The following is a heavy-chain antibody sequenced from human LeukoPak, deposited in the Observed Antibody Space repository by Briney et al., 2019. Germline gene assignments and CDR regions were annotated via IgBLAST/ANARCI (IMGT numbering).Heavy chain of an antibody. Sequence: SVKVSCKASGGTFSSYAISWVRQAPGQGLEWMGGIIPIFGTANYAQKFQGRVTITADESTSTAYMELSSLRSEDTAVYYCASNTYYDLKIYGAFDIWGQGTMVTVSS. D-gene: IGHD3-3*01. J-gene: IGHJ3*02. CDR1: GGTFSSYA. V-gene: IGHV1-69*13. CDR2: IIPIFGTA. CDR3: ASNTYYDLKIYGAFDI.